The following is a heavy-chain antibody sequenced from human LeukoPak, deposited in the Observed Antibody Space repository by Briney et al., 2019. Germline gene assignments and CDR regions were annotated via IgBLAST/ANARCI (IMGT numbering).Heavy chain of an antibody. CDR1: GGSISSYF. D-gene: IGHD3-10*01. V-gene: IGHV4-4*07. CDR2: IHASGTT. J-gene: IGHJ4*02. CDR3: ARDGADVYGRAFDY. Sequence: SETLSLTCNVSGGSISSYFWTWIRQPAGKGLEWIGRIHASGTTNYNSSLKSRVSMSVDTSKNQFSLKLTSVTAADTAVYFCARDGADVYGRAFDYWGQGTLVSVFS.